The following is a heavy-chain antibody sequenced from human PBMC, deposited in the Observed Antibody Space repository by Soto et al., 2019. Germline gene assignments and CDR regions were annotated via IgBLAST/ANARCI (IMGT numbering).Heavy chain of an antibody. J-gene: IGHJ5*02. CDR1: GYIVTSYC. CDR3: ARGPRYCSTSICFSGVTWFDP. Sequence: ASVKVSCKASGYIVTSYCISWVRPAPGQGLEWMGWISSYNGNTNYAQKVQGRVTMTTDTSATTTYMELRSLRSDDTAVYYCARGPRYCSTSICFSGVTWFDPWGQGTLVTVSS. D-gene: IGHD2-2*01. CDR2: ISSYNGNT. V-gene: IGHV1-18*01.